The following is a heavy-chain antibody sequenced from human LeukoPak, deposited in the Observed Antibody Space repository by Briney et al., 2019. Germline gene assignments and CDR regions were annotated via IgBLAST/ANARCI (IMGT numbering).Heavy chain of an antibody. V-gene: IGHV3-48*03. J-gene: IGHJ4*02. CDR1: GFMFRSFE. Sequence: GGSLRLSCAASGFMFRSFEMYWVRQAPGKGLEWVAYISSGASTMYYADSVKGRFTISRDDAKNSLFLQMNSLRAEDTAIYYCALLAVASDFDYWGQGTLVTVSS. CDR2: ISSGASTM. D-gene: IGHD6-19*01. CDR3: ALLAVASDFDY.